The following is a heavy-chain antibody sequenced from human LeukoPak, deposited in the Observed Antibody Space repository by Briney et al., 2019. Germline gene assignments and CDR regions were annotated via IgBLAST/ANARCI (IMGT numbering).Heavy chain of an antibody. CDR1: GFTFSSYG. CDR3: AKDSAVFFPLIVVVPGPDY. CDR2: ISYDGSNK. J-gene: IGHJ4*02. Sequence: PGGSLRLYCAASGFTFSSYGMHWVRQAPGKGLEWVAVISYDGSNKYYADSVKGRFTISRDNSKNTLYLQMNSLRAEDTAVYYCAKDSAVFFPLIVVVPGPDYWGQGTLVTVSS. V-gene: IGHV3-30*18. D-gene: IGHD2-2*01.